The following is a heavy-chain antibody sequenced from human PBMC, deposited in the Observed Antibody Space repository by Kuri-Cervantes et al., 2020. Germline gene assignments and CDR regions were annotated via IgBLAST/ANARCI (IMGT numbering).Heavy chain of an antibody. V-gene: IGHV3-23*01. CDR2: ISGSGGST. CDR3: ASSGYDFTKKENDAFDI. J-gene: IGHJ3*02. D-gene: IGHD5-12*01. CDR1: GFTFSSYA. Sequence: GGSLRLSCAASGFTFSSYAMSWVRQAPGKGLEWVSAISGSGGSTYYADSVKGRFTISRDNAKNSLYLQMNSLRAEDTALYYCASSGYDFTKKENDAFDIWGQGTMVTVSS.